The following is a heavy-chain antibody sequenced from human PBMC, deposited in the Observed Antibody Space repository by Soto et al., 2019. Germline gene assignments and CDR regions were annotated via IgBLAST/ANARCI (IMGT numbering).Heavy chain of an antibody. J-gene: IGHJ4*02. CDR2: INPDGSEK. CDR3: SRSLDS. V-gene: IGHV3-7*01. CDR1: GFTFSSFW. Sequence: PGGSLRLSCAASGFTFSSFWMDWVRQAPGKGLEWVANINPDGSEKHYVDSVKGRFTIYRDNAKNSLYLQMSSLTAEDSALYYCSRSLDSWGKGTRVTVSS.